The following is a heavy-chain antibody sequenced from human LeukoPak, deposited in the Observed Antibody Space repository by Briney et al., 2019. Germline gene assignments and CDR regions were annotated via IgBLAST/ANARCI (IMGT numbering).Heavy chain of an antibody. Sequence: GGSLRLSCAASGSTFSSYTIHWVRQAPGKGLEWVTLISRDGRNKNYADSVKGRFTISRDNSKKTLYLEVNSLRPEDTAVYYCARGSHQDYFGSMTYLFDYWGQGILVTVSS. V-gene: IGHV3-30*04. CDR1: GSTFSSYT. J-gene: IGHJ4*02. D-gene: IGHD3-10*01. CDR3: ARGSHQDYFGSMTYLFDY. CDR2: ISRDGRNK.